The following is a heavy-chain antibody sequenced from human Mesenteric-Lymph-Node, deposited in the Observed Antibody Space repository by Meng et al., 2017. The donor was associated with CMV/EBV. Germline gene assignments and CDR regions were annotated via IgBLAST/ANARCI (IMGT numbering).Heavy chain of an antibody. CDR3: ARAPRAGIAVRSFDY. J-gene: IGHJ4*02. CDR2: IHYSGNT. CDR1: GGSISSYY. D-gene: IGHD6-19*01. V-gene: IGHV4-59*01. Sequence: GSLRLSCTVSGGSISSYYWSWIRQPPGKGLEWIGYIHYSGNTNYNPSLKSRVTISVDTSKNQFSLKLSSVTAADTAVYYCARAPRAGIAVRSFDYWGQGTPVTVSS.